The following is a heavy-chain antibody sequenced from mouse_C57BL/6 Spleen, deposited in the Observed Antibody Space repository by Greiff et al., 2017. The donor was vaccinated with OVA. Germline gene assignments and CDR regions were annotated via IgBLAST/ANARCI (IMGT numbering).Heavy chain of an antibody. Sequence: EVKLVESGAELVKPGASVKLSCTASGFNIKDYYMHWVKQRTEQGLEWIGRIDPEDGETKYAPKFQGKATITADTSSNTAYLQLSSLTSEDTAVYYCASGSSYDWYFDVWGTGTTVTVSS. CDR3: ASGSSYDWYFDV. J-gene: IGHJ1*03. CDR1: GFNIKDYY. D-gene: IGHD1-1*01. V-gene: IGHV14-2*01. CDR2: IDPEDGET.